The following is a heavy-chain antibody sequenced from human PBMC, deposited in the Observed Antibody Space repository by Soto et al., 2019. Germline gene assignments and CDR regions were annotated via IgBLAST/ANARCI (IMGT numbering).Heavy chain of an antibody. V-gene: IGHV3-21*04. CDR2: ISSSSSYI. D-gene: IGHD6-13*01. CDR1: GFTFSSYS. CDR3: ARRESSSQEYYYYAIDV. J-gene: IGHJ6*02. Sequence: PGGSLRLSCAASGFTFSSYSMNWVRQAPGKGLEWVSSISSSSSYIYYADSVKGRFTISRDNAKNSLYLQMNSLKASDTAMYYCARRESSSQEYYYYAIDVWGQGTTVTVSS.